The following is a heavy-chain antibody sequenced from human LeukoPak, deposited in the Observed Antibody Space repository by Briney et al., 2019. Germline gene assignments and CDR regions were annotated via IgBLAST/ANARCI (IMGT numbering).Heavy chain of an antibody. CDR1: GYTFTTYY. D-gene: IGHD4-17*01. Sequence: ASVKVSCKASGYTFTTYYMHWVRQAPGQGLEWMGIINPSGGITNYAQKFQGRVTITADESTSTAYMELSSLRSEDTAVYYCASLGGGSTVTTYLNYWGQGTLVTVSS. CDR2: INPSGGIT. J-gene: IGHJ4*02. V-gene: IGHV1-46*01. CDR3: ASLGGGSTVTTYLNY.